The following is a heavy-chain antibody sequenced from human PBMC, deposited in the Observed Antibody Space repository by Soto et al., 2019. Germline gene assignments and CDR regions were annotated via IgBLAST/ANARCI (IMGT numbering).Heavy chain of an antibody. CDR1: GRSISSDY. Sequence: PSETLSLTCTVSGRSISSDYWSWIQQPPGKGLEWIGYIYYSGSTNYNPSLKRRVTISVDTSKNQFSLKMSSVTAADTVVYYWARLATRYYFDYWGQGTLVTVSS. D-gene: IGHD1-1*01. CDR2: IYYSGST. CDR3: ARLATRYYFDY. V-gene: IGHV4-59*01. J-gene: IGHJ4*02.